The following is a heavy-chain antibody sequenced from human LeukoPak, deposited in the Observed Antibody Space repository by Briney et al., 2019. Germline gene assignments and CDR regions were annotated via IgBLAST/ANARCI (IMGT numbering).Heavy chain of an antibody. D-gene: IGHD3-3*01. J-gene: IGHJ5*02. Sequence: SETLSLTCTVSGGSISDYYWNWIRQPPGKGLEWMGYIHDSGSTNYNPSLKSRVTISVDTSKNQFSLKLSSVTAADTAIYYCARGLGITMFGVVTIRRFDPWGQGILVTVSS. CDR2: IHDSGST. CDR3: ARGLGITMFGVVTIRRFDP. CDR1: GGSISDYY. V-gene: IGHV4-59*13.